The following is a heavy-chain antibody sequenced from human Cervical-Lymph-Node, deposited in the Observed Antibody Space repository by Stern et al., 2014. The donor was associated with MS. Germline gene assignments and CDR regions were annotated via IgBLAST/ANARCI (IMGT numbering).Heavy chain of an antibody. J-gene: IGHJ4*02. CDR2: ISGSGGST. CDR3: AKSTVTSLSDY. D-gene: IGHD4-17*01. Sequence: EVQLVESGGGLVQPGGSLRLSCAASGFTFSSYAMSCVRQAPGTGLECVSAISGSGGSTYYADSVKGRLTSSRDNSKNTLYLQMNSLRAEDTAVYYCAKSTVTSLSDYWGQGTLVTVSS. CDR1: GFTFSSYA. V-gene: IGHV3-23*04.